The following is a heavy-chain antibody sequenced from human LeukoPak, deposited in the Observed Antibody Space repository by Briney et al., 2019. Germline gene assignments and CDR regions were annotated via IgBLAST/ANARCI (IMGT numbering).Heavy chain of an antibody. V-gene: IGHV3-21*01. CDR1: GFTVSSNY. Sequence: GGSLRLSCAASGFTVSSNYMSWVRQAPGKGLEWVSSISSSSSYIYYADSVKGRFTISRDNAKNSLYLQMNSLRAEDTAVYYCARDLKYSPAFQHWGQGTLVTASS. J-gene: IGHJ1*01. D-gene: IGHD2-15*01. CDR3: ARDLKYSPAFQH. CDR2: ISSSSSYI.